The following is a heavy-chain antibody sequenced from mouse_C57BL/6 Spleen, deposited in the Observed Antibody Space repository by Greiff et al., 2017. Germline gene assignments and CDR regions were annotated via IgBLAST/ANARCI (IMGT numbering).Heavy chain of an antibody. V-gene: IGHV1-55*01. CDR2: LYPGSGST. Sequence: QVQLQQPGAELVKPGASVKMSCKASGYTFTSYWITWVKQRPGQGLEWIGDLYPGSGSTNYNEKFKSKATLTVDTSSSTAYRQLSSLTSEDSAVYYCARFITTVEYFDVWGTGTTVTVSS. CDR3: ARFITTVEYFDV. J-gene: IGHJ1*03. D-gene: IGHD1-1*01. CDR1: GYTFTSYW.